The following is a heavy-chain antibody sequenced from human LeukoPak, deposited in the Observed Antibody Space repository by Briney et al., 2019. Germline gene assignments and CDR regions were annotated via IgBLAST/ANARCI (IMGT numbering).Heavy chain of an antibody. Sequence: GGSLRLSCAASGFTVSSNYMSWARQAPGKGLEWVSAISGSGGSTDYADSVKGRFTVSTYNSKNTMYLQMNSLRAEDTGVYYCAKDRVAVAGHFDYWGQGTLVTVSS. V-gene: IGHV3-23*01. CDR2: ISGSGGST. J-gene: IGHJ4*02. D-gene: IGHD6-19*01. CDR3: AKDRVAVAGHFDY. CDR1: GFTVSSNY.